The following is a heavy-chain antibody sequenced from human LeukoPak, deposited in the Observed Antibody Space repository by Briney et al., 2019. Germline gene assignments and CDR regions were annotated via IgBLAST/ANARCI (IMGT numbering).Heavy chain of an antibody. J-gene: IGHJ5*02. CDR1: GGTFSSYA. CDR3: ARLGDEDYYDSSGYYLNWFDP. D-gene: IGHD3-22*01. V-gene: IGHV1-69*04. Sequence: SVKVSCKAPGGTFSSYAISWVRQAPGQGLEWMGRIIPILGIANYAQKFQGRVTITADKSTSTACMELSSLRSEDTAVYYCARLGDEDYYDSSGYYLNWFDPWGQGTLVTVSS. CDR2: IIPILGIA.